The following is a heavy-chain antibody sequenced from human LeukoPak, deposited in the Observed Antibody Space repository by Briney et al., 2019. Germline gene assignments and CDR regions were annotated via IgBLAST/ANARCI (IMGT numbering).Heavy chain of an antibody. V-gene: IGHV3-66*01. CDR1: GFSVSSNY. CDR2: IYSGGST. CDR3: AELGITMIGGV. D-gene: IGHD3-10*02. Sequence: GGSLRLSCAASGFSVSSNYMSWVRPAPGKGLEWVSLIYSGGSTYYADSVKGRFTISRDNAKNSLYLQMNSLRAEDTAVYYCAELGITMIGGVWGKGTTVTISS. J-gene: IGHJ6*04.